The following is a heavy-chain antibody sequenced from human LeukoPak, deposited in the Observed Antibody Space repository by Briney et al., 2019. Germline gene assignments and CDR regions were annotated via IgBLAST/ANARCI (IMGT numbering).Heavy chain of an antibody. CDR2: ISSSSDYI. CDR3: ARGGGYDSIDY. CDR1: GFTFRSYT. J-gene: IGHJ4*02. D-gene: IGHD5-12*01. V-gene: IGHV3-21*01. Sequence: GGSLRLSCAASGFTFRSYTINWVRQAPGKGLEWVSSISSSSDYIYYADSVKGRFTISRDNAKNSLYLQMNSLRAEDTAVYYCARGGGYDSIDYWGQGTLVTVSS.